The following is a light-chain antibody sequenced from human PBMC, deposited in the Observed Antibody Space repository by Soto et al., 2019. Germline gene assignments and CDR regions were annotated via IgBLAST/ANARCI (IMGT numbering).Light chain of an antibody. Sequence: AIRMTQSPSSFSASTGDRVTITCRASQGISSYLAWYQQKPGKAPKLLIYAASPLKSGAPSRFSGSGSGTDFTLTISCLQSEDFATYYCQQYYSYPITFGQGTRLEIK. CDR1: QGISSY. V-gene: IGKV1-8*01. J-gene: IGKJ5*01. CDR2: AAS. CDR3: QQYYSYPIT.